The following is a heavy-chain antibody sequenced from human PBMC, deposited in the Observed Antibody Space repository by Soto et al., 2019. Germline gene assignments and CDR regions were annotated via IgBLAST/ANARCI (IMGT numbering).Heavy chain of an antibody. J-gene: IGHJ5*02. D-gene: IGHD6-13*01. CDR3: TADVRRAAAWGFDP. CDR2: VKSKTDGETT. V-gene: IGHV3-15*01. Sequence: EVQLVESGGGLVKPGGSLRLSCEASGSGFTFSKAWMSWVRQAPGKGPEWVGRVKSKTDGETTGYAAPVRGRFTISRDDSKNMVYLQMTSLKSEDTALYYFTADVRRAAAWGFDPWGQGTLVTVSS. CDR1: GSGFTFSKAW.